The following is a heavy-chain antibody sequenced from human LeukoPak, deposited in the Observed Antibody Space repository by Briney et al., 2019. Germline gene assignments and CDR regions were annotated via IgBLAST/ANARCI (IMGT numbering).Heavy chain of an antibody. D-gene: IGHD3-16*01. V-gene: IGHV3-23*01. CDR1: GFTFSSYA. Sequence: PGGSLRLSCAASGFTFSSYAMSWVRQAPGKGLEWVSGIIDSGESTYCANFAKGRFTISRDNSNNTLYLQMNSLRAEDTAVYYCAKLGGQELHNYYVAVCGKGTTVAVSS. CDR3: AKLGGQELHNYYVAV. J-gene: IGHJ6*03. CDR2: IIDSGEST.